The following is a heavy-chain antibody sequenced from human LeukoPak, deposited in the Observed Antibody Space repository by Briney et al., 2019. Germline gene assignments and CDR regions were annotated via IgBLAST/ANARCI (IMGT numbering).Heavy chain of an antibody. Sequence: GGSLRLSCAASGFTFSSYGMHWVRQAPGKGLEWVAVISYDGSNKYYADSVKGRFTIPRDNSKNTLYLQMNSLRAEDTAVYYCAKEPIAAAGTGYFDYWGQGTLVTVSS. D-gene: IGHD6-13*01. CDR2: ISYDGSNK. V-gene: IGHV3-30*18. J-gene: IGHJ4*02. CDR3: AKEPIAAAGTGYFDY. CDR1: GFTFSSYG.